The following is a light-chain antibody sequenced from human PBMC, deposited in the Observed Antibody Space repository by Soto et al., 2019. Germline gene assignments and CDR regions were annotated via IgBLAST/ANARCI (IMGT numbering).Light chain of an antibody. J-gene: IGLJ2*01. V-gene: IGLV2-14*01. Sequence: QSALTQPASVSGSPGQSITISCTGTSGDIGGYNYVSWYQQHPGKAPKLLISEVTNRPSGVSNRFSGSKSGNTASLTISGLQAEDEADYYCSSYAGSNNVIFGGGTQLTVL. CDR1: SGDIGGYNY. CDR2: EVT. CDR3: SSYAGSNNVI.